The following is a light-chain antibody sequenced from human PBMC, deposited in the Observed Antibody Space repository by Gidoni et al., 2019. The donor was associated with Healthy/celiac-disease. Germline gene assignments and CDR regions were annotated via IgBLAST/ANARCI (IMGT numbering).Light chain of an antibody. J-gene: IGKJ1*01. Sequence: DIEMTQSPDSLAVSLGERSTINCKSSQSVLYSSNNKNYVAWYQQKPGQPPKLLIYWASTRESVVPDRFSGSGSGTDFTLTSSSLQAEDVAVYYCQQYYSTLGTFGQGTKVEIK. V-gene: IGKV4-1*01. CDR3: QQYYSTLGT. CDR2: WAS. CDR1: QSVLYSSNNKNY.